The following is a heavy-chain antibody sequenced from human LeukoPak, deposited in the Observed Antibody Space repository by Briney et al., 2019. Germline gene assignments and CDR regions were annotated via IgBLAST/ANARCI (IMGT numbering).Heavy chain of an antibody. Sequence: PGGSLRLSCAASGFTFSSYSMNWVRQAPGKGLEWVSYISSSSSTIYYADSVKGRFTISRDNAKNSLYLQMNSLRAEDTAVYYCARDFSARGYYPHHDYWGQGTLVAVSS. D-gene: IGHD3-22*01. V-gene: IGHV3-48*04. CDR1: GFTFSSYS. CDR2: ISSSSSTI. CDR3: ARDFSARGYYPHHDY. J-gene: IGHJ4*02.